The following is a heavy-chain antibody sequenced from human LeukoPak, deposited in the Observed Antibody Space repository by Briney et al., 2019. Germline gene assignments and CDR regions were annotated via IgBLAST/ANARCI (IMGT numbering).Heavy chain of an antibody. J-gene: IGHJ3*02. D-gene: IGHD2-2*01. CDR2: ISISCSTI. V-gene: IGHV3-11*04. Sequence: GGSLRLSCAASGFTFSDCYMSWIRQPPGKGLEWVSYISISCSTIYYADSVKGRFTISRDNDKNSLYLQMNILRAEDTAVYYCARSPTVRRPASDAFDIWGQGTMVTVSS. CDR3: ARSPTVRRPASDAFDI. CDR1: GFTFSDCY.